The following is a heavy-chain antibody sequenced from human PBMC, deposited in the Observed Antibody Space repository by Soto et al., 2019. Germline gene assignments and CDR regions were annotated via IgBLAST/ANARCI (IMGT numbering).Heavy chain of an antibody. CDR1: GFTFSSYW. CDR3: ARDKHYYGSGSYFSY. Sequence: GGSLRLSCEASGFTFSSYWMSWVRQAPGKGLEWVANIKQDGSEEYYVDSVQGRFTISRDNAKNSLYLQTNSRRAKDTAVYYCARDKHYYGSGSYFSYWGQGTLVTVSS. CDR2: IKQDGSEE. V-gene: IGHV3-7*01. D-gene: IGHD3-10*01. J-gene: IGHJ4*02.